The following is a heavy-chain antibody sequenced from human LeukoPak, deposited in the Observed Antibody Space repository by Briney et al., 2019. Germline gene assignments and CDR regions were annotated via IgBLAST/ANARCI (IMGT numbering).Heavy chain of an antibody. CDR1: GYSFVDYD. V-gene: IGHV1-8*03. J-gene: IGHJ4*02. Sequence: GASVRVSCKTSGYSFVDYDVNWARQATGQGLEWLGWMNPQSGNTGYAQKFQGRITITRDLSTSTAYMELSSLGSEDTAVYYCARQRGGYCGVDSCSYYFDSWGQGTLLTVSS. D-gene: IGHD2-21*02. CDR2: MNPQSGNT. CDR3: ARQRGGYCGVDSCSYYFDS.